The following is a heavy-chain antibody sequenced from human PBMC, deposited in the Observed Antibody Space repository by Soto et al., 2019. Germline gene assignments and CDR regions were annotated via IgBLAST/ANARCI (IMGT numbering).Heavy chain of an antibody. CDR2: INPSGGRT. CDR1: GNSFTTYY. CDR3: AGLYHYDSSGYYDY. D-gene: IGHD3-22*01. Sequence: ASVKVSCKASGNSFTTYYMHWVRQAPGQGLEWMGIINPSGGRTTYAQKFQGRVTMTRDTSTSTFHMELSSLTSEDTAVYYCAGLYHYDSSGYYDYWGQGTLVTSPQ. V-gene: IGHV1-46*01. J-gene: IGHJ4*02.